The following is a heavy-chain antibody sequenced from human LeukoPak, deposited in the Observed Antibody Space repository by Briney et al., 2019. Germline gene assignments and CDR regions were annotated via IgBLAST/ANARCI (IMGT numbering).Heavy chain of an antibody. CDR1: GGSINSYY. CDR2: IYYSGST. V-gene: IGHV4-59*01. Sequence: SETLSLTCTVSGGSINSYYWSWIRQPPGKGLEWIGYIYYSGSTNYNPSLKSRVTISVDTSKNQFSLKLNSVTAADTAVYYCARGGSWSYLYWGQGTLVTVSS. CDR3: ARGGSWSYLY. D-gene: IGHD1-26*01. J-gene: IGHJ4*02.